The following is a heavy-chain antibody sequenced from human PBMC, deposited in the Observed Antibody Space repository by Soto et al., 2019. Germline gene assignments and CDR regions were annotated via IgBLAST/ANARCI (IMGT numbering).Heavy chain of an antibody. D-gene: IGHD3-10*01. Sequence: GGSLRLSCAASGFTFSSYAMGWVRQAPGKGLEWVSAISGSGGSTYYADSVKGRFTISRDNSKNTLYLQMNSLRAEDTAVYYCAKASGGSGSYYSYYYGMDVWGQGTTVTVSS. V-gene: IGHV3-23*01. CDR1: GFTFSSYA. CDR3: AKASGGSGSYYSYYYGMDV. CDR2: ISGSGGST. J-gene: IGHJ6*02.